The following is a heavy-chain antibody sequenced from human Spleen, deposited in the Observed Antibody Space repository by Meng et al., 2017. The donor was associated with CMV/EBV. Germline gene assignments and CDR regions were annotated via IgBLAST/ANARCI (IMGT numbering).Heavy chain of an antibody. CDR1: YY. CDR2: INPSSGST. J-gene: IGHJ6*02. Sequence: YYLHWVRQAPGQGLEWVGIINPSSGSTSYAQKFQGRIAMTRDTSTSTVYMELGSLRSEDTAVYYCARDQYYDLESPGQKRNDYGMDVWGQGTTVTVSS. D-gene: IGHD3-22*01. CDR3: ARDQYYDLESPGQKRNDYGMDV. V-gene: IGHV1-46*01.